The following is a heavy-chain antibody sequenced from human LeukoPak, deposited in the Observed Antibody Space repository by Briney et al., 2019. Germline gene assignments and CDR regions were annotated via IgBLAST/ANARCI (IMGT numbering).Heavy chain of an antibody. D-gene: IGHD3-16*02. CDR2: TSDSGSS. CDR1: AGSISAYY. J-gene: IGHJ2*01. Sequence: SETLSLTCTVSAGSISAYYWTWIRQPPGKGLEWIGYTSDSGSSNYKSSLKSRVSMSADTSKRQFSLTLTSVTAADTAVYYCARIVRQDGGYLDLWGRGSLVTVSS. CDR3: ARIVRQDGGYLDL. V-gene: IGHV4-59*08.